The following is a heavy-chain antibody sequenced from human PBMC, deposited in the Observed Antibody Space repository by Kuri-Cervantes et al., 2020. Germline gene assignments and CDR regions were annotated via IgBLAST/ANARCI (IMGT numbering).Heavy chain of an antibody. D-gene: IGHD2-21*01. CDR1: GFTFSSYG. CDR3: ARETGDQAFDI. V-gene: IGHV3-21*01. CDR2: ISPRSDYI. Sequence: GESLKISCAASGFTFSSYGMHWVRQAPGKGLEWVSCISPRSDYISYVDSVKGRFTISRDNAKSSLFLQMNSLRAEDTAIYYCARETGDQAFDIWGQGTMVTVSS. J-gene: IGHJ3*02.